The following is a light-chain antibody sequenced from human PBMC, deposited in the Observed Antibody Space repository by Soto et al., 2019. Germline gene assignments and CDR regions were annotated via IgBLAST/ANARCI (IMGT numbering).Light chain of an antibody. J-gene: IGKJ1*01. CDR2: DAS. V-gene: IGKV3-11*01. CDR1: QRIGLA. Sequence: IVLTQYTATLSFSPGERATLSCSPSQRIGLARAWYQHKPGQAPRLLIFDASQRATGIPARFSGSGSGTDFTLTISSLEPEDFAVYYCQQRSNWPPWTFGQGTKVDIK. CDR3: QQRSNWPPWT.